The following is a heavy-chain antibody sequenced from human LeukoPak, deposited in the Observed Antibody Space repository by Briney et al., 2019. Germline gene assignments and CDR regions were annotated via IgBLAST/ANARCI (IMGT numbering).Heavy chain of an antibody. CDR1: GFTFSSYS. V-gene: IGHV3-21*01. CDR2: ISSSSSYI. J-gene: IGHJ5*02. CDR3: ASSIAPRANWFDP. D-gene: IGHD6-6*01. Sequence: GGSLRLSCAASGFTFSSYSMNWVRQAPGKGLEWVSSISSSSSYIYYADSVKGRFTISRDNAKNSLYLQMNSLRAEDTAVYYCASSIAPRANWFDPWGQGTLVTVSS.